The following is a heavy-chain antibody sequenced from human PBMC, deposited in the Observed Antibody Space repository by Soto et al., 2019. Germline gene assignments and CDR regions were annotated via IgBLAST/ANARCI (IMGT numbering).Heavy chain of an antibody. V-gene: IGHV4-39*01. CDR1: YGSISVSNVF. D-gene: IGHD4-4*01. CDR2: IDYSGTA. CDR3: ARTTGRPLDF. J-gene: IGHJ4*02. Sequence: SETLSLTCTVSYGSISVSNVFWGWVRQPPGKGLEWIGNIDYSGTAYFNPSLGTRVTFPVDTSKNQFSLTLYSVTAADTAVYYCARTTGRPLDFWGQGILVTVSS.